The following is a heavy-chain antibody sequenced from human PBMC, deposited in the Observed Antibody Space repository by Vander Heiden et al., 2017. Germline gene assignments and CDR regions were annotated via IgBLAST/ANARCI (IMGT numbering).Heavy chain of an antibody. J-gene: IGHJ4*02. CDR1: GITFSDYY. D-gene: IGHD6-19*01. CDR2: ISSSGSTI. Sequence: QVQLVESGGGLVKPGGSLRLSCAASGITFSDYYMSWVRQAPGKGLEWVSYISSSGSTIYYADSVKGRFTISRDNAKNSLYLQMNSLRAEDTAVYYCARYRTSGMIAVAGRFFDYWGQGTLVTVSS. V-gene: IGHV3-11*01. CDR3: ARYRTSGMIAVAGRFFDY.